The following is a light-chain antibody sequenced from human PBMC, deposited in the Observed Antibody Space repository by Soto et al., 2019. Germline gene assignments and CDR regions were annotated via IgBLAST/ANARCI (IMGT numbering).Light chain of an antibody. CDR1: QSVSSN. J-gene: IGKJ1*01. Sequence: EIVLTQSPSTLSVSPWERATLYCMASQSVSSNLAWYQQKPGQAPRLLIYGASTRATGIPARFSGSGSGTEFTLTISSLQSEDFAVYYCQQYNNWPRTFGQGTKVDIK. CDR3: QQYNNWPRT. CDR2: GAS. V-gene: IGKV3-15*01.